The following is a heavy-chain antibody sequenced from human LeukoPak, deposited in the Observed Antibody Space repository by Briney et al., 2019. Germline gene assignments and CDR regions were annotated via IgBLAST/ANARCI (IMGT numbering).Heavy chain of an antibody. V-gene: IGHV1-8*03. D-gene: IGHD6-13*01. Sequence: GASVKVSCKASGGTFSSYAISWVRQATGQGLEWMGWMNPNSGNTGYAQKFQGRVTITRNTSISTAYMELSSLRSEDTAVYYCARGGHSSSWFWGQGTLVTVSS. CDR3: ARGGHSSSWF. CDR2: MNPNSGNT. J-gene: IGHJ4*02. CDR1: GGTFSSYA.